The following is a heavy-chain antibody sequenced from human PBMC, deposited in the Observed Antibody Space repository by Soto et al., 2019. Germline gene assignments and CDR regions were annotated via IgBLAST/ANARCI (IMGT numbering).Heavy chain of an antibody. Sequence: GGSLRLSCAASGFTFSSYSMNWVRQAPGKGLEWVSYISSSSSTIYYADSVKGRFTISRDNAKNSLYLQMNSLRAEDTAVYYCARALSRKTLRYFDWLLSSNYFDYWGQGTLVTVSS. D-gene: IGHD3-9*01. J-gene: IGHJ4*02. CDR1: GFTFSSYS. CDR3: ARALSRKTLRYFDWLLSSNYFDY. V-gene: IGHV3-48*01. CDR2: ISSSSSTI.